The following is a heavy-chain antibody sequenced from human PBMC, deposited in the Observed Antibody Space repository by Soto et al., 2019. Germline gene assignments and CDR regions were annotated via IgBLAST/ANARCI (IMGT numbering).Heavy chain of an antibody. Sequence: QITLKESGPTLVKPTQTLTLTCTFSGFSLSTSGVGVGWIRQPPGKALEWLALIYWDDDKRYSPSLKSRLTITKDTSKNQVVLTMTNMDPVDTATYYCAHGIAARPGWGYYGMDVWVQGTTVTVSS. D-gene: IGHD6-6*01. CDR1: GFSLSTSGVG. CDR2: IYWDDDK. J-gene: IGHJ6*02. V-gene: IGHV2-5*02. CDR3: AHGIAARPGWGYYGMDV.